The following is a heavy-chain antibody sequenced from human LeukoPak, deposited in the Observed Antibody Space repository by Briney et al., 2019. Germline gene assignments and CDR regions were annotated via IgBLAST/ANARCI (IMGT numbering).Heavy chain of an antibody. D-gene: IGHD2-2*02. CDR1: GGSISSYY. CDR2: IYYSGST. CDR3: ARVGYCSSTTCYIKALDI. V-gene: IGHV4-59*12. Sequence: SETLSLTCTVSGGSISSYYWSWIRQPPGKGLEWIGYIYYSGSTNYNPSLKSRVTMSVDTSKNQVSLELSSVTAADTAVYYCARVGYCSSTTCYIKALDIWGQGTVVTVSS. J-gene: IGHJ3*02.